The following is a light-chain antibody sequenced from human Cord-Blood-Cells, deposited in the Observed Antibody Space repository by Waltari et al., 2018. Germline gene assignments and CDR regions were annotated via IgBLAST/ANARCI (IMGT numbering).Light chain of an antibody. Sequence: DIQMTQSPSSLSASVGDRVHITCQASQDISNYLHWYQQKPGKAHKLLISDASNLETGVPSVFGASGSGTDFTFPISSLPPEDIATYYCQQYDNLPLTYGGVTKGALK. V-gene: IGKV1-33*01. J-gene: IGKJ4*01. CDR3: QQYDNLPLT. CDR2: DAS. CDR1: QDISNY.